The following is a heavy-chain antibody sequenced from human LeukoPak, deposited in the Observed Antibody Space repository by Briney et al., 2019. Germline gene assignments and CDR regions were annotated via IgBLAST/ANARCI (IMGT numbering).Heavy chain of an antibody. CDR1: GFTFSSYG. Sequence: GGSLRLSCAASGFTFSSYGMHWVRQAPGKGLEWVSYISSSSSYTNYADSVKGRFTISRDNAKNSLYLQMNSLRAEDTAVYYCARGGSYYAFDIWGQGTMVTVSS. CDR3: ARGGSYYAFDI. V-gene: IGHV3-21*05. CDR2: ISSSSSYT. J-gene: IGHJ3*02. D-gene: IGHD1-26*01.